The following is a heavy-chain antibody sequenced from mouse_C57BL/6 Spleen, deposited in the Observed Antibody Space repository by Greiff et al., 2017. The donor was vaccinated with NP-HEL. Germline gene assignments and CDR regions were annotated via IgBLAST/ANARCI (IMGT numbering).Heavy chain of an antibody. J-gene: IGHJ3*01. CDR3: ARSWTAQASWFAY. CDR2: IYPGSGST. V-gene: IGHV1-55*01. Sequence: QVHVKQSGAELVKPGASVKMSCKASGYTFTSYWITWVKQRPGQGLAWIGDIYPGSGSTNYNEKFKSKATLTVDTSSSTAYMQLSSLTSEDSAVYYCARSWTAQASWFAYWGQGTLVTVSA. CDR1: GYTFTSYW. D-gene: IGHD3-2*02.